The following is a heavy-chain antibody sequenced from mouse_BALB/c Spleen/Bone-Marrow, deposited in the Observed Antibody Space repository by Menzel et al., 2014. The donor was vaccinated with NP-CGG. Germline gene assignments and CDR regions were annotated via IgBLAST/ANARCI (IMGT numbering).Heavy chain of an antibody. CDR3: ARVGDNRHFDV. J-gene: IGHJ1*01. CDR1: GYSFTGYN. Sequence: EVHLVESGPELEKPGASVKISCKASGYSFTGYNMNWVEQSNGKSLEWIGNIDPYYGGTDYNQKFKGKATLTVDKSSSTAYMQLKSLTSEDSAVYYCARVGDNRHFDVWGAGTTVTVSS. CDR2: IDPYYGGT. V-gene: IGHV1-39*01. D-gene: IGHD3-3*01.